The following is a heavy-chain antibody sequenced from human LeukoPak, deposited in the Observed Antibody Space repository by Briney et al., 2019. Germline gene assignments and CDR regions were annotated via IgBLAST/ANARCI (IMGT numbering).Heavy chain of an antibody. CDR3: AREGYCSSTSCPMNAFDI. CDR2: ISSSSSYI. J-gene: IGHJ3*02. Sequence: GGSLRLSCAASGFTFSSYGMNWVRQAPGKGLEWVSSISSSSSYIYYADSVKGRFTISRDNAKNSLYLQMNSLRAEDTAVYYCAREGYCSSTSCPMNAFDIWGQGTMVTVSS. D-gene: IGHD2-2*01. CDR1: GFTFSSYG. V-gene: IGHV3-21*01.